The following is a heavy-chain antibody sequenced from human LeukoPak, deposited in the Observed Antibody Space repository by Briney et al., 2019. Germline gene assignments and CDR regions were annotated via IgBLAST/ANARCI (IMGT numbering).Heavy chain of an antibody. V-gene: IGHV4-59*01. CDR3: ARAVDIDQYYFDY. D-gene: IGHD5-12*01. Sequence: SETLSLTCTVSGGSISSYYWSWIRQPPGKGLEWIGYIYYSGSTNYNPSLKSRVTTSVDTSKNQFSLKLSSVTAADTAVYYCARAVDIDQYYFDYWGQGTLVTVSS. J-gene: IGHJ4*02. CDR2: IYYSGST. CDR1: GGSISSYY.